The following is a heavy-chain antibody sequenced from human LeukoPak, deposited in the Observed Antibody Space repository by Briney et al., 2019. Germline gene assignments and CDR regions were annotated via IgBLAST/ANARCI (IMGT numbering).Heavy chain of an antibody. V-gene: IGHV4-59*08. D-gene: IGHD3-3*01. CDR3: ARRVSGYAMDV. CDR2: IYYRGGT. J-gene: IGHJ6*02. Sequence: PSETLSLTCTVSGGSFSTYYRSWIRQPPGKGLEWIGYIYYRGGTNYNSSLKSRLSISVDTSKNQLSLKLSSVTAADTAVYYCARRVSGYAMDVWGQGTTVTVSS. CDR1: GGSFSTYY.